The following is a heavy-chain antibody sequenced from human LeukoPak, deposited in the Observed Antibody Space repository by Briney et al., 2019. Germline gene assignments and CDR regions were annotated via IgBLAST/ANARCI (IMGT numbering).Heavy chain of an antibody. D-gene: IGHD3-16*01. V-gene: IGHV3-11*01. CDR2: ISASGDFR. CDR3: ARTRGAGLGGHSDS. CDR1: GFSFNDEY. J-gene: IGHJ4*02. Sequence: GGSLRLSCAASGFSFNDEYMSWIRQAPGQGLQWIAYISASGDFRRSTDSVKGQFTISRDNAKRLLYLQMDSLGEEDTAVYYCARTRGAGLGGHSDSWGQGVLVIVSS.